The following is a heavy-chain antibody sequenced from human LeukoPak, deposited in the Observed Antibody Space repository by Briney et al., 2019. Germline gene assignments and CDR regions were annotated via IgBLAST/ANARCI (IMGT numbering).Heavy chain of an antibody. J-gene: IGHJ4*02. Sequence: PGGSLRLSCAASGFSVSDHYMSWVRQAPGKGLEWVSYISSSSSTIYYADSVKGRFTISRDNAKNSLYLQMNSLRAEDTAVYYCARELESGSYPDYWGQGTLVTVSS. V-gene: IGHV3-11*04. CDR1: GFSVSDHY. D-gene: IGHD1-26*01. CDR2: ISSSSSTI. CDR3: ARELESGSYPDY.